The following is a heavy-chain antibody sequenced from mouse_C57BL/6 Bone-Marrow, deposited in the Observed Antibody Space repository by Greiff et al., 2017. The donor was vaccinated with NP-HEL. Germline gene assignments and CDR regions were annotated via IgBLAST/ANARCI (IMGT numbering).Heavy chain of an antibody. Sequence: DVKLVESGGGLVQPGGSLKLSCAASGFTFSDYYMYWVRQTPEKRLEWVAYISNGGGSTYYPDTVKGRFTISRDNAKNPLYLQMSRLKSEDTAMYYCARKGLVGYAMDYWGQGTSVTVSS. CDR1: GFTFSDYY. CDR2: ISNGGGST. V-gene: IGHV5-12*01. CDR3: ARKGLVGYAMDY. D-gene: IGHD1-1*02. J-gene: IGHJ4*01.